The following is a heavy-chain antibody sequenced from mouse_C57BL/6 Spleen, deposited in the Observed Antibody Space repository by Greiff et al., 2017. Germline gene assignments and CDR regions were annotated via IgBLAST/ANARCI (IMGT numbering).Heavy chain of an antibody. Sequence: EVQLVESGPELVKPGDSVKISCKASGYSFTGYFMNWVMQSHGKSLEWIGRINPYNGDTFYNQKFKGKATLTVDKSSSTAHMELRSLTSEDSAVYYCARDGGYNYAMDYWGQGTSVTVSS. J-gene: IGHJ4*01. CDR1: GYSFTGYF. D-gene: IGHD2-2*01. CDR3: ARDGGYNYAMDY. CDR2: INPYNGDT. V-gene: IGHV1-20*01.